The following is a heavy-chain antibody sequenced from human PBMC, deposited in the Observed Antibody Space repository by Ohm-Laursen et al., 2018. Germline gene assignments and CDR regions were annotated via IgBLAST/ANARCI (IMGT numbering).Heavy chain of an antibody. Sequence: SLRLSCAASGFTVSSNYMSWVRQAPGKGLEWVSVIYSGGSTYYADSVKGRFTISRDNSKNTLYLQMNSLRAEDTAVYYCARDGIAARDYYYYGMDVWGQGTTVTVSS. CDR1: GFTVSSNY. V-gene: IGHV3-53*01. CDR2: IYSGGST. D-gene: IGHD6-6*01. J-gene: IGHJ6*02. CDR3: ARDGIAARDYYYYGMDV.